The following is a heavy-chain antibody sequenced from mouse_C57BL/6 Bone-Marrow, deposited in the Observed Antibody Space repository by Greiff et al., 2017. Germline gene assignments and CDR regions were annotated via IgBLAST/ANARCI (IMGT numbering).Heavy chain of an antibody. CDR1: GFTFTDYY. J-gene: IGHJ2*01. V-gene: IGHV7-3*01. CDR2: IRNKANGYTT. Sequence: EVQVVESGGGLVQPGGSLSLSCAASGFTFTDYYMSWVRQPPGKALEWLGFIRNKANGYTTEYSASVKGRFTISRDNSQSILYLQMNALRAEDSATYYFARYTGAYYFDYWGQGTTLTVSS. CDR3: ARYTGAYYFDY.